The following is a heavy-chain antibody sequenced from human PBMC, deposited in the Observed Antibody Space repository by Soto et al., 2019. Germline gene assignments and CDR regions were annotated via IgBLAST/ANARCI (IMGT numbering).Heavy chain of an antibody. CDR3: ARDVGTQLDFWSTSGMDV. CDR1: GFSFRDYA. Sequence: SGGSLRLSCAASGFSFRDYAMHWVRQAPGQGLEWVAVITYDGSNKYYADSVRGRFTVSRDNSKSTLYLQMDSLIIDDTAVYYCARDVGTQLDFWSTSGMDVWGQGTTVTVSS. V-gene: IGHV3-30-3*01. J-gene: IGHJ6*02. D-gene: IGHD3-3*01. CDR2: ITYDGSNK.